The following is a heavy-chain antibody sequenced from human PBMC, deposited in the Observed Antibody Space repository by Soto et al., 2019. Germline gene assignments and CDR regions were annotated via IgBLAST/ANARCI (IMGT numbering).Heavy chain of an antibody. D-gene: IGHD3-10*01. J-gene: IGHJ5*02. V-gene: IGHV1-3*01. CDR1: GYTFTSYA. CDR2: INAGNGNT. CDR3: ARGLGGYSPPFDP. Sequence: ASVEVSCKASGYTFTSYAIHWVRQAPGQRLEWMGWINAGNGNTKYSQKFQGRVTITRDTSASTAYMELNSLRSEDTTVYCCARGLGGYSPPFDPWGQGTLVTVSS.